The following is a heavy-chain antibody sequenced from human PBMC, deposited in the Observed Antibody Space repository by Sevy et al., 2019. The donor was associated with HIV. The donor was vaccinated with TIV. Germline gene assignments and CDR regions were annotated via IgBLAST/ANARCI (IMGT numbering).Heavy chain of an antibody. CDR3: ARAFEIVVVNPIDY. D-gene: IGHD3-22*01. CDR1: GFTFSSYA. J-gene: IGHJ4*02. Sequence: GGSLRLSCAASGFTFSSYAMHWVRQAPGKGLEWVAVISYDGSNKYYADSVKGRFTISRDNSKNTLYLQMNSLRAEDTAVYYCARAFEIVVVNPIDYCGQGTLVTVSS. CDR2: ISYDGSNK. V-gene: IGHV3-30-3*01.